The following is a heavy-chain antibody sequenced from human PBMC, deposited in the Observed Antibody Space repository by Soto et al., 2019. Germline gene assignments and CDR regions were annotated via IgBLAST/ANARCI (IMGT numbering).Heavy chain of an antibody. CDR3: AKKSVQT. CDR1: GFTFSSYG. J-gene: IGHJ4*02. D-gene: IGHD1-1*01. Sequence: GGSLRLSCAASGFTFSSYGMHWVRQAPGKGLEWVAVISYDGSNKYYADSVKGRFTISRDNSKNTLYLQMNSLRAEDTAVYYCAKKSVQTWGQGTLVTVSS. V-gene: IGHV3-30*18. CDR2: ISYDGSNK.